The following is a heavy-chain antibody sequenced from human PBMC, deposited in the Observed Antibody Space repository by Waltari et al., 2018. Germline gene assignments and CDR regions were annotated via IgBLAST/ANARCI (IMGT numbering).Heavy chain of an antibody. D-gene: IGHD1-1*01. CDR3: ARQSTGALGY. Sequence: QLQLQESGPGLVKPSETLSLTCTVSGGSIRSSSYYWGWIRQPPGKGLEWIGGIYYSGSTHYNPSLKSRVTISVDTSKNQFSLKVTSVTAADTAVYYCARQSTGALGYWGQGTLVTVSS. CDR1: GGSIRSSSYY. J-gene: IGHJ4*02. V-gene: IGHV4-39*01. CDR2: IYYSGST.